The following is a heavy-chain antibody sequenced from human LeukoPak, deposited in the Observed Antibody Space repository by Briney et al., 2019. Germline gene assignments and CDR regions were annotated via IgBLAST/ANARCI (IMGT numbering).Heavy chain of an antibody. V-gene: IGHV3-23*01. Sequence: GGSLRLSCAASGFTFSNYAMGWVRQAPGEGLEWVSAISDSGRSTYYADSVKGRFTISRDNSKSAVYLQMNSLRAEDTALYYCARDAPGNSHTLDYWGQGTLVTVSS. CDR2: ISDSGRST. J-gene: IGHJ4*02. D-gene: IGHD4-23*01. CDR3: ARDAPGNSHTLDY. CDR1: GFTFSNYA.